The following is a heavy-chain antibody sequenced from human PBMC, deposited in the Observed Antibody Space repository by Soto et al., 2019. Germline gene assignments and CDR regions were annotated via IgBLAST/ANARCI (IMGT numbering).Heavy chain of an antibody. V-gene: IGHV3-74*03. CDR2: VNTDGGTS. D-gene: IGHD2-2*01. J-gene: IGHJ3*02. CDR3: AREAGYCSRTSCYRRAFDT. Sequence: EVQLVESGGDLVRPGGSLRLSCAASGFTFSGHWMHWVRQVPGKGLEWVSRVNTDGGTSAYADSVKGRFTISRENAKNTLYLHMSGLRAEDAAVYYCAREAGYCSRTSCYRRAFDTWGQGTTVSVSS. CDR1: GFTFSGHW.